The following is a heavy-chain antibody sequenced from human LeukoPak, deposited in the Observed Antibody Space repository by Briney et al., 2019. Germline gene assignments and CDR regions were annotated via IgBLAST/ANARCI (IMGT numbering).Heavy chain of an antibody. J-gene: IGHJ4*02. Sequence: PSGTLSLTCAVSGGSISSSNWWSWVRQPPGKGLEWIGEIYHSGSTNYNPSLKSRVTISVDKSKNQFSLKLSSVTAADTAVYYCARDTDFFRITMVRGKDFDYWGQGTLVTVSS. V-gene: IGHV4-4*02. CDR2: IYHSGST. CDR3: ARDTDFFRITMVRGKDFDY. CDR1: GGSISSSNW. D-gene: IGHD3-10*01.